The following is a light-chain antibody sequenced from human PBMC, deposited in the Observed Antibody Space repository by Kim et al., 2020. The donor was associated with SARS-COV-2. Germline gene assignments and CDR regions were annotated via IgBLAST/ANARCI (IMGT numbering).Light chain of an antibody. CDR1: SLRSYY. V-gene: IGLV3-19*01. Sequence: SSVLTQDPVVSVALGQTVRITCQGDSLRSYYATWYQQKPGQAPKVVIYGKDNRPSGVPDRLSAPTSGNTAYLTITGTQAGEEADYCCNSRVSNDYVVFGG. CDR2: GKD. CDR3: NSRVSNDYVV. J-gene: IGLJ2*01.